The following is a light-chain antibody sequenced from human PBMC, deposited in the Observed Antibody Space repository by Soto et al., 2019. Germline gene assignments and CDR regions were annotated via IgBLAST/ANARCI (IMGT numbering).Light chain of an antibody. Sequence: DIQMTQSPSSLSASVGDRVTITCRASQGISNYLAWYQQKPGRVPELRIYAASTLQSGVPSRFSSSGSGTDFALIISSLQPEDVATYSCQPYNSAPPTFGQGTMVDIK. CDR2: AAS. CDR1: QGISNY. V-gene: IGKV1-27*01. CDR3: QPYNSAPPT. J-gene: IGKJ1*01.